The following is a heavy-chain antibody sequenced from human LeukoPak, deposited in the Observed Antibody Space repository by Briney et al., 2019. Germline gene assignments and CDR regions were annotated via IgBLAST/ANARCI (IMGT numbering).Heavy chain of an antibody. CDR3: ARGGAPHVPTP. CDR1: GGSISSYY. J-gene: IGHJ5*02. Sequence: SETLSLTCTVSGGSISSYYWSWIRQHPGKGLEWIGYIYYSGSTYYNPSLKSRVTISVDTSKNQFSLKLSSVTAADTAVYYCARGGAPHVPTPWGQGTLVTVSS. CDR2: IYYSGST. V-gene: IGHV4-59*06.